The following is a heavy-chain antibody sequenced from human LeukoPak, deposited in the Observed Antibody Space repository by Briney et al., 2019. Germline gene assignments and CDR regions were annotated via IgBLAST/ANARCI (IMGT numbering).Heavy chain of an antibody. D-gene: IGHD6-19*01. V-gene: IGHV3-13*01. Sequence: GGSLRLSCAVSGFTFSTYDIHWVRQTTGKGLEWVSGIGIGGDTHYTSSVKGRFTISRETAKNSLYLQMNSLRDGDTAVYYCARAVAGATWFDPWGQGTLVIVSS. CDR3: ARAVAGATWFDP. J-gene: IGHJ5*02. CDR1: GFTFSTYD. CDR2: IGIGGDT.